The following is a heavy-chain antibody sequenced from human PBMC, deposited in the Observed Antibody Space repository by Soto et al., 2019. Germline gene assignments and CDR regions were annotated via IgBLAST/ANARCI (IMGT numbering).Heavy chain of an antibody. V-gene: IGHV4-4*07. J-gene: IGHJ4*02. CDR2: IYSGGST. CDR1: GGSITTYY. Sequence: QVQLQEWGPGLVKPSETLSLTCTVSGGSITTYYWSWIRQPAGKGLEWIGRIYSGGSTNYNPSLRSRVTVSVDMSKNQFSLKLSSVTAADTAVYYCARGPVGFGEFSLDYWCQGTLVTVSS. D-gene: IGHD3-10*01. CDR3: ARGPVGFGEFSLDY.